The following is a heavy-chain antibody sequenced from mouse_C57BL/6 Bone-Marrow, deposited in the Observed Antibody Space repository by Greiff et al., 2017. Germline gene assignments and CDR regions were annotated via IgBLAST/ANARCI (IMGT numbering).Heavy chain of an antibody. J-gene: IGHJ2*01. CDR3: ARIRRDY. V-gene: IGHV1-59*01. CDR2: IDPSDSYT. CDR1: GYTFTSYW. Sequence: QVQLQQPGAELVRPGTSVKLSCKASGYTFTSYWMHWVKQRPGQGLEWIGVIDPSDSYTNYNQKFKGQATLTVDTSSSTAYMQLSSLTSEDSAVYYCARIRRDYWGQGTTLTVSS.